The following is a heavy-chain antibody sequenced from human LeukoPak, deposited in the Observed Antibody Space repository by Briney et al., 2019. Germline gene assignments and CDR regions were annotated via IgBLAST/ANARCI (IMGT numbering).Heavy chain of an antibody. J-gene: IGHJ4*02. Sequence: GGSLRLSCAASGFTFDDYAMHWVRQAPGKGLEWVSGISWNSGSIGYADSVKGRFTISRDNAKNSLYLQMNSLRAEDTALYYCAKASSAVTGPFDYWGQGTLVTVSS. V-gene: IGHV3-9*01. CDR3: AKASSAVTGPFDY. D-gene: IGHD6-19*01. CDR2: ISWNSGSI. CDR1: GFTFDDYA.